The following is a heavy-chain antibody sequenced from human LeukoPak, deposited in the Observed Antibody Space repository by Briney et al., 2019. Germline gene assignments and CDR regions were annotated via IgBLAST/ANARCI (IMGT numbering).Heavy chain of an antibody. CDR1: GFTFSSYS. J-gene: IGHJ3*02. D-gene: IGHD6-13*01. Sequence: GGSLRLSCAASGFTFSSYSMNWVRQAPGKGLEWVSSISSSSSYIYYADSVKGRFTISRDNAKNSLYLQMNSLRAEDTAVYYCASTVAAADDLAFDIWGQGTMVTVSS. V-gene: IGHV3-21*01. CDR3: ASTVAAADDLAFDI. CDR2: ISSSSSYI.